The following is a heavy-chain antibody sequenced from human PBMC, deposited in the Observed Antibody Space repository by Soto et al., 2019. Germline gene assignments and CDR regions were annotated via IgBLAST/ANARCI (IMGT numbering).Heavy chain of an antibody. CDR1: GYTFTSYD. CDR3: ARGRIQYGLDV. J-gene: IGHJ6*02. CDR2: MNPNSGNT. Sequence: GDSVKVSCKASGYTFTSYDINWVRQATGQGLEWMGWMNPNSGNTGYAQEFQGRVTMTRNTSISTAYMELSSLRSEDTAVYYCARGRIQYGLDVWGQGTTVTVSS. V-gene: IGHV1-8*01. D-gene: IGHD2-15*01.